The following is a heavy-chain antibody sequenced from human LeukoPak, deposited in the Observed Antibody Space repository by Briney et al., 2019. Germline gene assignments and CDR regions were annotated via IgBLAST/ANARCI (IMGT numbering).Heavy chain of an antibody. J-gene: IGHJ4*02. V-gene: IGHV1-2*02. CDR2: INPNSGGT. CDR3: ARGIVVVPAALGY. CDR1: GYTFTGCY. D-gene: IGHD2-2*01. Sequence: GASVKVSCKASGYTFTGCYMHWVRQAPGQGLEWMGWINPNSGGTNYAQKFQGRVTMTRDTSISTAYMELSRLRSDDTAVYYCARGIVVVPAALGYWGQGTLVTVSS.